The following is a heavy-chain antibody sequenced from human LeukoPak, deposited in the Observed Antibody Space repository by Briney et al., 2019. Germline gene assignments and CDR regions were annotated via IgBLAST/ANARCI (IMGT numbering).Heavy chain of an antibody. Sequence: GGSLRLSCAASGITFSSYAMSWVRQAPTKGLEWVSGISGSGGSTYYADSVKGRFTISRDNSKNTLYLQMNSLRAEDTAVYYCAKKPDSGVMGHYFDYWGQGTLVTVSS. CDR3: AKKPDSGVMGHYFDY. V-gene: IGHV3-23*01. J-gene: IGHJ4*02. CDR2: ISGSGGST. D-gene: IGHD2-8*02. CDR1: GITFSSYA.